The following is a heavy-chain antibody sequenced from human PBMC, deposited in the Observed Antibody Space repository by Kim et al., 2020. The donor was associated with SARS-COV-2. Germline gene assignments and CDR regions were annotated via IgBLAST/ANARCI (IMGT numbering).Heavy chain of an antibody. CDR2: IRSKANSYAT. Sequence: GGSLRLSCAASGFIFSVAAMHWVRQASGKGLECVVRIRSKANSYATAYAASVKGRFTLSRDVSMTTSYLQMNILKTEDTAVYNCIRGPGTSLSFWYAFD. CDR1: GFIFSVAA. D-gene: IGHD3-16*02. V-gene: IGHV3-73*01. J-gene: IGHJ3*02. CDR3: IRGPGTSLSFWYAFD.